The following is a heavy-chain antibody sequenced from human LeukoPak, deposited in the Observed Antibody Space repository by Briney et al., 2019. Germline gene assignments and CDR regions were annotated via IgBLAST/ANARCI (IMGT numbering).Heavy chain of an antibody. CDR2: ISSTGSYI. CDR3: ARDHESAFDI. CDR1: GFTFSSYG. J-gene: IGHJ3*02. Sequence: TGGSLRLSCAASGFTFSSYGMNWVRQAPGKGLEWVASISSTGSYIYYADSGKGRFTISRDNAKKSLYLQMNSLRAEDTAVYYCARDHESAFDIWGQGTMVTVSS. V-gene: IGHV3-21*01.